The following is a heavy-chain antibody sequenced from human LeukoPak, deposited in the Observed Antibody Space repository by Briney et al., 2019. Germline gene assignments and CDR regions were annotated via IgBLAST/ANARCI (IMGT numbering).Heavy chain of an antibody. Sequence: SETLSLICTVSGASITTYYWSWIRQPPGKGLEWIGYIYFSGTTNYNPSLKSRVTISLDAFNKQFSLRLNSVTAADTAVYYCARDYGPFGVWGQGTTVTVSS. J-gene: IGHJ6*02. CDR3: ARDYGPFGV. D-gene: IGHD3-10*01. CDR1: GASITTYY. CDR2: IYFSGTT. V-gene: IGHV4-59*01.